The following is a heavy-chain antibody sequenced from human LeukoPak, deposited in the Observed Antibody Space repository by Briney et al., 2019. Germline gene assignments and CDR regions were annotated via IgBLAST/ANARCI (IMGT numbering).Heavy chain of an antibody. CDR2: INPNSGGT. Sequence: ASVKVSFKASGYTFTGYYMHWVRQAPGQGLAWMGRINPNSGGTNYAQKFQGRVTMTRDTSISTAYMELSRLRSDDTAVYYCARDRPAAGASELDYWGQGTLVTVSS. CDR1: GYTFTGYY. D-gene: IGHD2-2*01. V-gene: IGHV1-2*06. J-gene: IGHJ4*02. CDR3: ARDRPAAGASELDY.